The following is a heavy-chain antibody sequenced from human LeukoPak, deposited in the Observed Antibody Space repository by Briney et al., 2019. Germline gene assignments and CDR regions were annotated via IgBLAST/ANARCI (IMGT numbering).Heavy chain of an antibody. Sequence: SETLSLTCTVSGGSISSTNWWTWIRQPPGKGLEWIGEVHLDGRTNYNPSLESRLTMSVDLSENHISLKLTSVTAADTAVYYCAREGGFYRPLDYTGQGTLVTVSS. V-gene: IGHV4-4*02. CDR3: AREGGFYRPLDY. D-gene: IGHD3-3*01. J-gene: IGHJ4*02. CDR2: VHLDGRT. CDR1: GGSISSTNW.